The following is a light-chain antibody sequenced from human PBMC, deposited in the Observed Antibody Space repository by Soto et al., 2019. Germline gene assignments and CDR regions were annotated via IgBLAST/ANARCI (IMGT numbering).Light chain of an antibody. CDR3: QQSYSTPRT. Sequence: DIQMTQSPSSLSASVGDRVTITCRASQSISSYLNWYQEKPGKAPKLLIYAAYSLQSGVPSRFSGSGSGTDFTLTISSLQPEDFATYYCQQSYSTPRTFGQGTKVEIE. J-gene: IGKJ1*01. V-gene: IGKV1-39*01. CDR2: AAY. CDR1: QSISSY.